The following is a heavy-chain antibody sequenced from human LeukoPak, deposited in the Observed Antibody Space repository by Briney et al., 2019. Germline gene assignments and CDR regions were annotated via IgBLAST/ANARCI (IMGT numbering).Heavy chain of an antibody. Sequence: SQTLSLTCTVSGGSISSGGYYWSWIRQHPGKGLEWIGYIYYSGSTYYNPSLKSRVTISVDTSKNQFSQKLSSVTAADTAVYYCARDKNFFSNWFDPWGQGTLVTVSS. J-gene: IGHJ5*02. D-gene: IGHD2/OR15-2a*01. CDR3: ARDKNFFSNWFDP. CDR2: IYYSGST. CDR1: GGSISSGGYY. V-gene: IGHV4-31*03.